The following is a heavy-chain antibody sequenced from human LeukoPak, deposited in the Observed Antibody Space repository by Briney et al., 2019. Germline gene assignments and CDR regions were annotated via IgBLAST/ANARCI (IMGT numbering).Heavy chain of an antibody. V-gene: IGHV3-30-3*01. CDR3: ARDRAVVVVPAVLYFDY. Sequence: GGSLRLSCAASGFTFSSYAMHWVRQAPGKGLEWVAVISYDGSNKYYADPVKGRFTISRDNSKNTLYLQMNSLRAEDTAVYYCARDRAVVVVPAVLYFDYWGQGTLVTVSS. CDR1: GFTFSSYA. CDR2: ISYDGSNK. J-gene: IGHJ4*02. D-gene: IGHD2-2*01.